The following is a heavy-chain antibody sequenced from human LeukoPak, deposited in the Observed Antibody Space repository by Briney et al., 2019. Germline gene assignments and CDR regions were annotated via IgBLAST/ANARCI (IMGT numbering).Heavy chain of an antibody. CDR2: IYYSGTT. J-gene: IGHJ5*02. V-gene: IGHV4-30-4*01. D-gene: IGHD3-10*01. Sequence: SETLSLTCTVSGGSISSGDHYWSWIRQPPGKGLEWIGYIYYSGTTYYNPSLKSRVTISVDTSKNQFSLKLSSVTAADTAVYYCARHVVYYGSGGYWFDPWGQGTLVTVSS. CDR1: GGSISSGDHY. CDR3: ARHVVYYGSGGYWFDP.